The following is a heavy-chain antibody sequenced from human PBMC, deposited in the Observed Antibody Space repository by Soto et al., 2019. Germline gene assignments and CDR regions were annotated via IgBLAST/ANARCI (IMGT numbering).Heavy chain of an antibody. CDR1: GGSISSGGYY. CDR2: IYYSGST. V-gene: IGHV4-31*03. D-gene: IGHD1-26*01. Sequence: SETLSLTCTVSGGSISSGGYYWSWIRQHPGKGLEWIGYIYYSGSTYYSPSLKSRVTISVDTSKNQFSLKLSSVTAADTAVYYCARGSWSGSYPHFDYWGQGTLVT. CDR3: ARGSWSGSYPHFDY. J-gene: IGHJ4*02.